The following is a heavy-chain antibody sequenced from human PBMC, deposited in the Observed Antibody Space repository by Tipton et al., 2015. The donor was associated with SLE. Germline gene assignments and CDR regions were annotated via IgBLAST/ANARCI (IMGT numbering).Heavy chain of an antibody. CDR3: ARQAYLCSTTSCPMNPDAFDI. CDR1: GGSISSGSYY. J-gene: IGHJ3*02. CDR2: IYTSGST. Sequence: TLSLTCTVSGGSISSGSYYWSWIRQPAGKGLEWIGRIYTSGSTNYNPSLKSRVTISVDTSKNQFSLKLSSVTAADTAVYFCARQAYLCSTTSCPMNPDAFDIWGQGTMVTVSS. V-gene: IGHV4-61*02. D-gene: IGHD2-2*01.